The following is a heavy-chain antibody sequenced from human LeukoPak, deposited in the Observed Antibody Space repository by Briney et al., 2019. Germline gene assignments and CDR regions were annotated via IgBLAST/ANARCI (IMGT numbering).Heavy chain of an antibody. D-gene: IGHD3-10*01. CDR3: ARDGSPMAAFDI. CDR1: GFTFSHYS. CDR2: INSGSSTI. V-gene: IGHV3-48*01. J-gene: IGHJ3*02. Sequence: GGSLRLSCATSGFTFSHYSMNWVRQAPGKGLEWISYINSGSSTIKYADSVKGRFAISRDNAKNSLYLYMSSLRAEDTAVYYCARDGSPMAAFDIWGQGTMVTVSS.